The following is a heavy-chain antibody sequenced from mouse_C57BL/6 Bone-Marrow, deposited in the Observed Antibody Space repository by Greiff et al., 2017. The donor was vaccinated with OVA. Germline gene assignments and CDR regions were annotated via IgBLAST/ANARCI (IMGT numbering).Heavy chain of an antibody. CDR1: GFTFSSYA. Sequence: EVKLVESGGGLVKPGGSLKLSCAASGFTFSSYAMSWVRQTPEKRLEWVATISDGGSYTYYPDNVKGRFTISRDNAKNNLYLQMSHLKSEDTAMYYCARGVLNWDVRAMDYWGQGTSVTVSS. CDR2: ISDGGSYT. J-gene: IGHJ4*01. D-gene: IGHD4-1*02. CDR3: ARGVLNWDVRAMDY. V-gene: IGHV5-4*03.